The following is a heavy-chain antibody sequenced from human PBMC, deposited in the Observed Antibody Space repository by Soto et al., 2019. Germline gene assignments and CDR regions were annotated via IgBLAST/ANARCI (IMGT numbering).Heavy chain of an antibody. Sequence: QVQVLQSGAEVKKPGDSVKVSCKTSGYIFSDYGINWVRQAPGQGLEWMGWISGYSGNANLAQKFQGRVTMTTDKSTRTAYMEVRRLTSDDTAVYYCAKRTSGTTWGESDYWGQGTLVTVSS. D-gene: IGHD4-17*01. CDR2: ISGYSGNA. CDR3: AKRTSGTTWGESDY. J-gene: IGHJ4*02. V-gene: IGHV1-18*04. CDR1: GYIFSDYG.